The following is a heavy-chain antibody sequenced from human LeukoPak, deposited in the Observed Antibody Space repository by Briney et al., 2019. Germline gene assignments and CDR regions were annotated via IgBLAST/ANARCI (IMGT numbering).Heavy chain of an antibody. CDR2: ISYDGSNK. CDR1: GFTFSSYA. Sequence: GRSLRLSCAASGFTFSSYAMHWVRQAPGKGLEWVAVISYDGSNKYYADSVKGRFTISRDNSKNTLYLQMNSLRAEDTAVYYCARTPMYYYDSSGYSLWYFDYWGQGTLVTVSS. CDR3: ARTPMYYYDSSGYSLWYFDY. J-gene: IGHJ4*02. V-gene: IGHV3-30*04. D-gene: IGHD3-22*01.